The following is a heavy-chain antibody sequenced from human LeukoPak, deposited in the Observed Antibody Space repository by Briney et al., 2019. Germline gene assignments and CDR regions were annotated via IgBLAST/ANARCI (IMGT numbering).Heavy chain of an antibody. CDR2: ISSSSSYI. CDR3: ARDLMLLWFGEGEDGMDV. J-gene: IGHJ6*02. CDR1: GFTFSSYS. Sequence: PGGSLRLSCAASGFTFSSYSMNWVRQAPGKGLEWVSSISSSSSYIYYADSVKGRFTISRDNAKNSLYLQMNSLRAEDTAVYYCARDLMLLWFGEGEDGMDVWGQGTTVTVSS. D-gene: IGHD3-10*01. V-gene: IGHV3-21*01.